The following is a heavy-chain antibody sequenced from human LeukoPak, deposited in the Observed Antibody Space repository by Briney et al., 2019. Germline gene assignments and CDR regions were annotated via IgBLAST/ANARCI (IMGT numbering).Heavy chain of an antibody. Sequence: LRLSCAASGFTFSSYAMNWVRQAPGKGLEWVSTLSISGVSTYYADSVKGRFTISRDNAKNTLYLQMNSLGAEDTAVYYCAKDLKAAAGPFDYWGQGTLVTVSS. CDR3: AKDLKAAAGPFDY. J-gene: IGHJ4*02. CDR1: GFTFSSYA. D-gene: IGHD6-13*01. V-gene: IGHV3-23*01. CDR2: LSISGVST.